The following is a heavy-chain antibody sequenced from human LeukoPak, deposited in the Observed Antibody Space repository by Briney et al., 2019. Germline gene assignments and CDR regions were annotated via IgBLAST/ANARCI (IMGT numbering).Heavy chain of an antibody. Sequence: ETLSLTCAAYGGSFSGYYWSWIRQPPGKGLEWIGEINHSGSTNYNPSLKSRVTISVDTSKNQFSLKLSSVTAADTAVYYCARTYGDYNPFDYWGQGTLVTVSS. J-gene: IGHJ4*02. CDR2: INHSGST. CDR1: GGSFSGYY. V-gene: IGHV4-34*01. D-gene: IGHD4-17*01. CDR3: ARTYGDYNPFDY.